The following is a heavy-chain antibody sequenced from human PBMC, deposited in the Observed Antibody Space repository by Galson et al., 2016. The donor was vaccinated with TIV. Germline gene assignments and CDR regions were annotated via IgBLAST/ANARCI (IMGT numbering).Heavy chain of an antibody. CDR1: GSTFSTYT. V-gene: IGHV1-69*02. Sequence: SVKVSCKASGSTFSTYTIFWVRQAPGQGLEWMGRIIPIIGMTNYAQEFQGRVTITADESTDTAYVELNSLTSEDTAVYYCARATNYYDNWFDPWGQGTLVTVSS. CDR2: IIPIIGMT. CDR3: ARATNYYDNWFDP. D-gene: IGHD3-10*01. J-gene: IGHJ5*02.